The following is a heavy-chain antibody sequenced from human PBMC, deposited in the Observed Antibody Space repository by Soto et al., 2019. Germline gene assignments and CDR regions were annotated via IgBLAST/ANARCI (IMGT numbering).Heavy chain of an antibody. V-gene: IGHV4-30-2*01. Sequence: TLSVTCPVSGASFNSGVYSWNWIRQPPGEGLEWIGYIYQSGTTYYNPSLGGRVTISLDGSRNQVSLNLRSVTAADTAVHYCVRGGVPVAIGGFDLWGQGTLVTVYS. CDR1: GASFNSGVYS. CDR2: IYQSGTT. CDR3: VRGGVPVAIGGFDL. J-gene: IGHJ5*02. D-gene: IGHD2-2*01.